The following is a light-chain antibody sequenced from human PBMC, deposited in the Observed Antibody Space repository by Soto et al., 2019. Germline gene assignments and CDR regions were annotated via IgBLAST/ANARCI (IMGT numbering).Light chain of an antibody. CDR3: QHQSNWRMYT. V-gene: IGKV3-11*01. CDR2: DSS. J-gene: IGKJ2*01. Sequence: ELVLTQSPATLSLSPGESATLSCRASQSVAGYLAWYQQKPGQGPRLLIYDSSTRATGTPARFRGSGSGTDFTLTVISLEPEDSAIYICQHQSNWRMYTFGQGTKLEIK. CDR1: QSVAGY.